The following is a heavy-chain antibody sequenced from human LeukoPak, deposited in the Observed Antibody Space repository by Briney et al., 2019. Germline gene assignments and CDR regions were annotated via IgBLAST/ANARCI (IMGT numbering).Heavy chain of an antibody. Sequence: GGSLRLSCAASGFTFSSYAMSWVRQASGKGLEWVSAISGSGGSTYYADSVKGRFSISRDNSKNTLFLQMNSLRAEDTAVYYCAKDRGYSFDCWGQGTLVTVSS. CDR1: GFTFSSYA. J-gene: IGHJ4*02. V-gene: IGHV3-23*01. CDR2: ISGSGGST. D-gene: IGHD3-22*01. CDR3: AKDRGYSFDC.